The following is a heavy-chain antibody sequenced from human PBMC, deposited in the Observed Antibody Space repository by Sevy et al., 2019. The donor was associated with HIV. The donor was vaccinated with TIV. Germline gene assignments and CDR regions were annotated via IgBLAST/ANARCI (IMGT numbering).Heavy chain of an antibody. CDR3: ARASRDYYGSGSYYKRGYFDY. D-gene: IGHD3-10*01. V-gene: IGHV4-61*02. Sequence: SETLSLTCTVSGGSISSGSYYWSWIRQPAGKGLEWIGRIYTSGSTNYNPSLKSRVTISVDTSKNQFSLKLSSVTAADTAVYYCARASRDYYGSGSYYKRGYFDYWGQGTLVTVSS. J-gene: IGHJ4*02. CDR2: IYTSGST. CDR1: GGSISSGSYY.